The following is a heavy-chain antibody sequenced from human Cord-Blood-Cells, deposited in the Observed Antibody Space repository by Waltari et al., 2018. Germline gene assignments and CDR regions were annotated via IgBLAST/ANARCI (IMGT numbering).Heavy chain of an antibody. D-gene: IGHD6-13*01. J-gene: IGHJ1*01. Sequence: QVQLQQWGAGLLKPSETLSLTCAVYGGSFSGYYWSWIRHPPGTGLEWIGESNHSGSTNYNPSLKSRVTISVDTSKNQFSLKLSSVTAADTAVYYCARGWGIGSSWYWGAEYFQHWGQGTLVTVSS. CDR2: SNHSGST. CDR1: GGSFSGYY. V-gene: IGHV4-34*01. CDR3: ARGWGIGSSWYWGAEYFQH.